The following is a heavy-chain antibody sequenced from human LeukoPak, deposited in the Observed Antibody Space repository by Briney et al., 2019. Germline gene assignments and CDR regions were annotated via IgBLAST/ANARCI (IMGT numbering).Heavy chain of an antibody. Sequence: PGGSLRLSCAASGFAFNNYWMSWVRQPPGKGLEWVASIRQDGGEKYYVDSVKGRFTISRDNSKNTLCLQMNSLRGEDTAVYYCARDLPPLDYWGQGTLVTVSS. V-gene: IGHV3-7*01. CDR2: IRQDGGEK. CDR1: GFAFNNYW. J-gene: IGHJ4*02. CDR3: ARDLPPLDY.